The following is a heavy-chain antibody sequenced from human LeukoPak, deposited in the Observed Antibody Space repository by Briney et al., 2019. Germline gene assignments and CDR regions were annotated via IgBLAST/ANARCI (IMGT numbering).Heavy chain of an antibody. CDR2: ISWNSGSI. V-gene: IGHV3-9*01. CDR3: ARDRSSGWYDY. J-gene: IGHJ4*02. CDR1: GFTFDDYA. D-gene: IGHD6-19*01. Sequence: PGRSLRLSCAASGFTFDDYAMHWVRQAPGKGLEWVSGISWNSGSIGYADSVKGRFTISRDNAKNSLYLQMNSLRAEDTAVYYCARDRSSGWYDYWGQGTLVTVSS.